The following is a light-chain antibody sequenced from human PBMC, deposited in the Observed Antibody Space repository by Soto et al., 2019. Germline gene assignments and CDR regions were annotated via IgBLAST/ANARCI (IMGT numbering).Light chain of an antibody. CDR1: QSVSSSH. J-gene: IGKJ4*01. CDR3: QQYGSSPLT. V-gene: IGKV3-20*01. Sequence: EIVLTQSPGTMSLSPGERATLSCRASQSVSSSHLAGYQQKPGQAPRLLIYGASSRATGIPDRFSGSGSGTDLTLAISRLEPEDFALYYCQQYGSSPLTFGGRPKVELK. CDR2: GAS.